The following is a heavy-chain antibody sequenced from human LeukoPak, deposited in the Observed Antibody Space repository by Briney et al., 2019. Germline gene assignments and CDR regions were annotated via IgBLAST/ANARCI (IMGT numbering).Heavy chain of an antibody. V-gene: IGHV3-23*01. Sequence: PGGSLRLSCAASGFTFSSYAMSWVRQAPGKGLEWVSAISGSGDSTYYADSVKGRFTISRDNSKNTLYLQMNSLRAEDTAVYYCARGRGYSYGYIDYWGQGTLVTVSS. CDR3: ARGRGYSYGYIDY. J-gene: IGHJ4*02. D-gene: IGHD5-18*01. CDR2: ISGSGDST. CDR1: GFTFSSYA.